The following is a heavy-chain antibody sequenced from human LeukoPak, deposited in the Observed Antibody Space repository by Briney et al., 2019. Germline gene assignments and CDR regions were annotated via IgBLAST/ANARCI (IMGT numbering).Heavy chain of an antibody. Sequence: GGTLRLSCAASGFTFSSYGMSWVRQAPGKGLEWVSAISGRGGSTYYADSVKGRFTISRDNSKNTLYLQMNSLRAEDTAVYYCARDYPYYGSGSYYPSDAFDIWGQGTMVTVSS. CDR1: GFTFSSYG. J-gene: IGHJ3*02. D-gene: IGHD3-10*01. CDR2: ISGRGGST. V-gene: IGHV3-23*01. CDR3: ARDYPYYGSGSYYPSDAFDI.